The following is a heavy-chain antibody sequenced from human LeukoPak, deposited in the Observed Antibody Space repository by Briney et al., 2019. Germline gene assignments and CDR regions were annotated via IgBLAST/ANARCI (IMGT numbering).Heavy chain of an antibody. CDR3: ARSAENDSSGYHYGTDY. Sequence: ASMKVSCKASGYTFTGYYIHWVRQAPGQGLERMGWIEPNSGGINYAQNFQGRVTMTRDTSITTAYMELSRLRSDDTAVYYCARSAENDSSGYHYGTDYWGQGTLVTVSS. CDR1: GYTFTGYY. V-gene: IGHV1-2*02. J-gene: IGHJ4*02. D-gene: IGHD3-22*01. CDR2: IEPNSGGI.